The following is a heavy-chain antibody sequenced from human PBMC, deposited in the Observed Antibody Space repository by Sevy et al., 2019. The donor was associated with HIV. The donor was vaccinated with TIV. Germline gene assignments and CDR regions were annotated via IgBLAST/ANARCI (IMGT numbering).Heavy chain of an antibody. CDR3: AKGDTAMVHPLDYMDV. Sequence: GGSLRLSCAASGFTFSSYAMSWVRQAPGKGLEWVSAISGSGGSTYYADSVKGRFTISRDNSKNTLYLQMNSLRAEDTAVYYCAKGDTAMVHPLDYMDVWGKGTTVTVSS. CDR2: ISGSGGST. J-gene: IGHJ6*03. V-gene: IGHV3-23*01. D-gene: IGHD5-18*01. CDR1: GFTFSSYA.